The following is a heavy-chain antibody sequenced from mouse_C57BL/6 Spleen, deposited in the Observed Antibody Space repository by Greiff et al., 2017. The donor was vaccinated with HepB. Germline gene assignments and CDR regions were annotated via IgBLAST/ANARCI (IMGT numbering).Heavy chain of an antibody. CDR3: ARWVPWYFDD. D-gene: IGHD5-1*01. J-gene: IGHJ1*03. V-gene: IGHV1-82*01. CDR2: IYPGDGDT. CDR1: GYAFSSSW. Sequence: VQLQESGPELVKPGASVKISCKASGYAFSSSWMNWVKQRPGKGLEWIGRIYPGDGDTNYNGKFKGKATLTADKSSSTAYMQLSSLTSEDSAVYVCARWVPWYFDDWGTGTTVTVSS.